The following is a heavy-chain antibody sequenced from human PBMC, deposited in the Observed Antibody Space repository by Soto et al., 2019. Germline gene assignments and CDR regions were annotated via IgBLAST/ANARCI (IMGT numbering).Heavy chain of an antibody. CDR3: GKLPPSSYDSSDR. D-gene: IGHD3-22*01. V-gene: IGHV3-23*01. CDR2: ISGSGAGT. CDR1: GFIFSTYA. J-gene: IGHJ4*02. Sequence: GGSLRLSCAASGFIFSTYAMNWVRQAPGKGLEWVSGISGSGAGTYYADSVKGRFTISRDNSKNTLYLQMNSLRAEDTAVYYCGKLPPSSYDSSDRWGQGTLVTVSS.